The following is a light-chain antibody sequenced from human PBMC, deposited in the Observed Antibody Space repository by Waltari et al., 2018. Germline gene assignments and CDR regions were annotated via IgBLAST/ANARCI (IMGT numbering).Light chain of an antibody. CDR1: SNDIGNYDL. Sequence: QSALTQPASVSGSPGQSITLSCTGTSNDIGNYDLVSWYQQRPGEAPKLLMYGATKRPSGVSNRFSGSKSGKTASLTISGLQTEDEADYYCFSFGAANSFVFGPGTKVTVL. CDR3: FSFGAANSFV. J-gene: IGLJ1*01. CDR2: GAT. V-gene: IGLV2-23*01.